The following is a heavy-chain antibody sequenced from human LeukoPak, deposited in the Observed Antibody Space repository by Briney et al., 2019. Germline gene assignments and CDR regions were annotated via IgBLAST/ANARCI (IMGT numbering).Heavy chain of an antibody. CDR1: GFTFSSYE. D-gene: IGHD1-26*01. CDR2: IGTSGSSI. Sequence: PGGSLRLSCAASGFTFSSYEMSWVRQGPGKGLEWLSYIGTSGSSIYYADSVKGRFTISRDNGKRSLYLQMNSVRGEDTGVYFCARDNGATSAFDIWGQGTVVTVSS. V-gene: IGHV3-48*03. J-gene: IGHJ3*02. CDR3: ARDNGATSAFDI.